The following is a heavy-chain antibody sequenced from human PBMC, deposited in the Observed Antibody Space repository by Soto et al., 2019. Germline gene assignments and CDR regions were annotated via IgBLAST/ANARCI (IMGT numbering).Heavy chain of an antibody. V-gene: IGHV4-31*03. J-gene: IGHJ6*02. Sequence: PSETLSLTCTVSGGCISSGGDYWSWIRQHPGKGLEWIGYIYYSGSTYYNPSLKSRVTISVDTSKNQFSLKLSSVTAADTAVYYCARESRGYDFWSGYYTGMEYYYGMDVWGQGTTVTVSS. D-gene: IGHD3-3*01. CDR1: GGCISSGGDY. CDR2: IYYSGST. CDR3: ARESRGYDFWSGYYTGMEYYYGMDV.